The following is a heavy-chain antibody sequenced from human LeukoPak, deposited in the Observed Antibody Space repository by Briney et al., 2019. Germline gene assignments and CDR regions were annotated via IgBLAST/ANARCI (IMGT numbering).Heavy chain of an antibody. Sequence: GGSLRLSCAASGFTFSSFALSWVRHAPGKGLEWVSAISGSGAGTYYADSVKGRFTISRDNSKNTLYLQMTGLRAEDTAVYYCAKVLHYYDDNTSPGYWGRGTLVTVSS. V-gene: IGHV3-23*01. CDR1: GFTFSSFA. J-gene: IGHJ4*02. CDR3: AKVLHYYDDNTSPGY. CDR2: ISGSGAGT. D-gene: IGHD3-22*01.